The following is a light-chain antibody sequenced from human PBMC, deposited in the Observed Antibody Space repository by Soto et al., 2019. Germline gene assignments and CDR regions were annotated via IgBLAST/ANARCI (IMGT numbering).Light chain of an antibody. CDR3: QQYGSWT. V-gene: IGKV3-20*01. CDR1: QTISSKY. Sequence: EIVLTQSPGTLSVSPGERATLSCRASQTISSKYLAWYQQKPGQAPSLLIYGTSSRATGIPDRFSGSGSGTDFPLTISRLEPEDSAIYYCQQYGSWTFGKGTKVEIK. CDR2: GTS. J-gene: IGKJ1*01.